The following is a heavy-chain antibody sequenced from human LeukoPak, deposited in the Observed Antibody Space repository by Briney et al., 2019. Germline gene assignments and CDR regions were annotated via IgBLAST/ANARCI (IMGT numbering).Heavy chain of an antibody. V-gene: IGHV1-46*01. CDR3: ATGSGSYSLVTPEYYYYYMDV. Sequence: ASVKVSCKASGYTFTSYYMHWVRQAPGQGLEWMGIINPSGGSTSYAQKFQGRVTMTEDTSTDTAYMELSSLRSEDTAVYYCATGSGSYSLVTPEYYYYYMDVWGKGTTVTVSS. D-gene: IGHD3-10*01. CDR1: GYTFTSYY. J-gene: IGHJ6*03. CDR2: INPSGGST.